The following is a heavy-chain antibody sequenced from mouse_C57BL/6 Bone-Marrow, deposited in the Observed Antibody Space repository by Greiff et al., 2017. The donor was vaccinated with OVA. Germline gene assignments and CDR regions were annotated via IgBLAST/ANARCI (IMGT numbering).Heavy chain of an antibody. V-gene: IGHV1-59*01. Sequence: VQLQQPGAELVRPGTSVKLSCKASGYTFTSYWMHWVKQRPGQGLEWIVVIDPSDSYTNYNQKFKGKEPLTVDTASSTAYMQLSSLTSEDSAVYYGARDDSDAALGWFAYWGQGTLVTVSA. CDR2: IDPSDSYT. D-gene: IGHD2-4*01. CDR3: ARDDSDAALGWFAY. J-gene: IGHJ3*01. CDR1: GYTFTSYW.